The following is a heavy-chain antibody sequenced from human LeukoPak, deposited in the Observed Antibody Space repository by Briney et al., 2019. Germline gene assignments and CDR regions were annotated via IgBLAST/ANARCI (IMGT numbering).Heavy chain of an antibody. CDR3: ARGPHVVVVAIYYFDY. J-gene: IGHJ4*02. Sequence: ASVKVSCKASGYTFTSYYMHWVRQAPGQGLEWMGIINPSGGSTSYAQKLQGRVTMTTDTSTSTAYMELSSLRSEDTAVYYCARGPHVVVVAIYYFDYWGQGTLVTVSS. V-gene: IGHV1-46*01. CDR2: INPSGGST. D-gene: IGHD2-15*01. CDR1: GYTFTSYY.